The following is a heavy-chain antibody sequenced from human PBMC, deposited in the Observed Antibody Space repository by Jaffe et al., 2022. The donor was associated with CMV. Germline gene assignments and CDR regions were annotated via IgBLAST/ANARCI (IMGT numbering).Heavy chain of an antibody. D-gene: IGHD3-22*01. Sequence: QVQLQESGPGLVKPSGTLSLTCAVSGGSISSSNWWSWVRQPPGKGLEWIGEIYHSGSTNYNPSLKSRVTISVDKSKNQFSLKLSSVTAADTAVYYCARDLNYYDSSGLPPIDYYYYYYMDVWGKGTTVTVSS. J-gene: IGHJ6*03. CDR3: ARDLNYYDSSGLPPIDYYYYYYMDV. CDR2: IYHSGST. CDR1: GGSISSSNW. V-gene: IGHV4-4*02.